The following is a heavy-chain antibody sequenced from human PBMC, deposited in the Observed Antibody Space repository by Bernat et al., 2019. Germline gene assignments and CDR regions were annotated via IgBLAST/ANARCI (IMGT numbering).Heavy chain of an antibody. V-gene: IGHV4-59*08. CDR3: ARHADTGYSSGWFSYDY. D-gene: IGHD6-19*01. CDR2: IYYSGST. Sequence: QVQLQESGPGLVKPSETLSLTCTVSGGSISSYYWSWIRQPPGKGLEWIGYIYYSGSTNYNPSLKSRVTISVDTSKNQFSLKLSSVTAADTAVYYCARHADTGYSSGWFSYDYWGQGTLVTVSS. J-gene: IGHJ4*02. CDR1: GGSISSYY.